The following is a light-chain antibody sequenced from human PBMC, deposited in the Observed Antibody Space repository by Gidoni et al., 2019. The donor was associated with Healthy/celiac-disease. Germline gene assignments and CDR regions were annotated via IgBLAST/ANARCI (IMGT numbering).Light chain of an antibody. V-gene: IGKV1-39*01. CDR1: QSISSY. CDR3: QQSYSTPWT. CDR2: AAS. J-gene: IGKJ1*01. Sequence: DIQMTQPPSSLSASVGDRVTITCQASQSISSYLNWYQQKPGKAPKLLIYAASSLQSGVPSRFSGSGSGTDFTITFSSLQPEDFATYYCQQSYSTPWTFGQGTKVEIK.